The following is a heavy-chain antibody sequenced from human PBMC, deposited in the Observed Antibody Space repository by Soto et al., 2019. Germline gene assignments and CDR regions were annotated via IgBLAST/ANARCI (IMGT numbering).Heavy chain of an antibody. J-gene: IGHJ6*02. CDR2: VYYSGST. CDR1: GASISSYS. Sequence: QVQLQESGPGLVNPSETLSLTCTVSGASISSYSWSWIRQPPGKGLEWIGYVYYSGSTNYNPSLKSRVTRSVDTSKNQFALKLSSVTAADTAVYYCARGLPESHFYGMDVWGQGTTVTVSS. V-gene: IGHV4-59*01. CDR3: ARGLPESHFYGMDV.